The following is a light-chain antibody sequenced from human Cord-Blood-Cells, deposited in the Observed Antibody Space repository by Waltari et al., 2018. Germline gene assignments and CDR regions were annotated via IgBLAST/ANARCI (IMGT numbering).Light chain of an antibody. Sequence: DIQMTQSPSTLSASVGDRVTITCRASQSISSWLAWYQQKPGKAPKLLIYKASSLESGVPSRFSGNGSGTEFTLTISSLQPDDFATYYCQQYRGTFGQGTKVEIK. CDR2: KAS. CDR3: QQYRGT. CDR1: QSISSW. V-gene: IGKV1-5*03. J-gene: IGKJ1*01.